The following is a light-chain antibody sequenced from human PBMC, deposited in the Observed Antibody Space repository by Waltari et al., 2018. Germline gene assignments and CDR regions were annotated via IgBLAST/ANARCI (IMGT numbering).Light chain of an antibody. Sequence: QSVLTQPPSASGPPGQTATISCSGSTSNIGSNTVNWYQQLPVTAPKLLTQSNNQRPSGVPDRFSGSKSGTSASLIISGLQSEDEAEYFCAAWDDSLKAVLFGGGTKLTVL. V-gene: IGLV1-44*01. CDR3: AAWDDSLKAVL. CDR1: TSNIGSNT. J-gene: IGLJ2*01. CDR2: SNN.